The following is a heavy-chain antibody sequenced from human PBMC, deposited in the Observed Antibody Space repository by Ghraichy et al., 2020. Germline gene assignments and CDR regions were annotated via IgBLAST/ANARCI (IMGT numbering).Heavy chain of an antibody. CDR2: INHSGST. J-gene: IGHJ5*02. D-gene: IGHD1-7*01. CDR1: GGSFSGYY. Sequence: SETLSLTCAVYGGSFSGYYWSWIRQPPGKGLEWIGEINHSGSTNYNPSLKSRVTISVDTSKNQFSLKLSSVTAADTAVYYCARGRLLGNWNYKNNWFDPWGQGTLVTVSS. V-gene: IGHV4-34*01. CDR3: ARGRLLGNWNYKNNWFDP.